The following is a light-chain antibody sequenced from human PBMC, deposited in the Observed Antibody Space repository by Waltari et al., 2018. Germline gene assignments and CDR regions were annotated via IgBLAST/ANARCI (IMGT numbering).Light chain of an antibody. CDR1: QSVISTH. CDR2: GAA. CDR3: QQYGGSPLWT. V-gene: IGKV3-20*01. Sequence: ETVLTQSPGTLSLSPGERATLFCRASQSVISTHLHWYQQRPGQAPRLLIYGAATRAPGIPDRFSGSGSGTDFTFTISRLEPEDFAMYYCQQYGGSPLWTFGQGTKVEIK. J-gene: IGKJ1*01.